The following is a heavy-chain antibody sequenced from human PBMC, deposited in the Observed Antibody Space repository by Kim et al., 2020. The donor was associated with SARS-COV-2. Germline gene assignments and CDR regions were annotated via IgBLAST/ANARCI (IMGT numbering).Heavy chain of an antibody. J-gene: IGHJ3*01. V-gene: IGHV1-8*01. CDR2: MNPNNGYT. D-gene: IGHD3-3*01. CDR1: GYTFTNYD. Sequence: ASVKVSCKASGYTFTNYDINWVRQATGQGLEWLGWMNPNNGYTGSAQKFQGRVTMTRDTSTRTAYMELNSLRSEDTAVYYCARGRTYYVFLIGFRSFNDA. CDR3: ARGRTYYVFLIGFRSFNDA.